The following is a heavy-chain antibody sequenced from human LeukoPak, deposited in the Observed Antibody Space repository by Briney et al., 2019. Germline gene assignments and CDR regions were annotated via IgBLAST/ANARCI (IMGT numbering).Heavy chain of an antibody. Sequence: GASVKVCCKASGYTFTSYYMHWVRQAPGQGLEWMGIINPSGGSTSYAQKFQGRVTMTRDTSTSTVYMELSSLRSEDTAVYYCARGARFGYLYSSGWLTYFDYWGQGTLVTVSS. J-gene: IGHJ4*02. CDR3: ARGARFGYLYSSGWLTYFDY. CDR1: GYTFTSYY. CDR2: INPSGGST. D-gene: IGHD6-19*01. V-gene: IGHV1-46*01.